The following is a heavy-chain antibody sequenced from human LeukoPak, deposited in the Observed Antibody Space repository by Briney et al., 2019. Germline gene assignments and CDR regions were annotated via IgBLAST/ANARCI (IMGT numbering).Heavy chain of an antibody. D-gene: IGHD6-13*01. J-gene: IGHJ5*02. CDR3: AREGIAAAGTLRYWIDP. CDR1: GFTFSTYA. V-gene: IGHV3-30*04. CDR2: ISYDGSRT. Sequence: GGSLRLSCAASGFTFSTYAMHWVRQAPGKGLEWVAVISYDGSRTYYADSVKGRFTISRDNSKNTLYLQMNSLRDEDTAVYYCAREGIAAAGTLRYWIDPWGQGTLVTVYS.